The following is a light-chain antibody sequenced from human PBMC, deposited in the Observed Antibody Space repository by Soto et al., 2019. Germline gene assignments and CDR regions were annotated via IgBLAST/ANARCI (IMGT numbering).Light chain of an antibody. V-gene: IGKV1-39*01. CDR2: AAS. CDR1: QSISSY. CDR3: QQSFSPLLS. J-gene: IGKJ4*01. Sequence: DIEMIQSPPSLSASVGDRITITCRASQSISSYLNWLQQKPGKAPNVLIFAASHLQSGVPSRFRGGGSGTDFTLTINSLQPEASSQYYFQQSFSPLLSFGGGTQGEF.